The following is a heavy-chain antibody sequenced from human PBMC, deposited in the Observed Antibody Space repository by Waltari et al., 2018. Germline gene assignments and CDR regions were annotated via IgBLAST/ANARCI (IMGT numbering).Heavy chain of an antibody. J-gene: IGHJ4*02. V-gene: IGHV3-23*01. CDR3: AREKSSWLPTY. CDR2: STSRGGDT. D-gene: IGHD2-2*01. Sequence: EVQLLESGGGLVQPGGSLKLSCAASGFSFTSYFMSWVRQAPGKGLEGVAGSTSRGGDTAYADSVKGRFTISRDNSNNTLFLQMSSLSAEDTAVYYCAREKSSWLPTYWGQGTLVTVSS. CDR1: GFSFTSYF.